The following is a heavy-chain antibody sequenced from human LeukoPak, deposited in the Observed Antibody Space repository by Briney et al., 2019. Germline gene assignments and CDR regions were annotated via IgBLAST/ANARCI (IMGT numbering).Heavy chain of an antibody. D-gene: IGHD3-10*01. CDR2: INTVGRPT. V-gene: IGHV3-74*01. CDR1: GFTLSSYW. J-gene: IGHJ4*02. CDR3: ARVLYGSGSFDY. Sequence: PGRSLRPSCALSGFTLSSYWMHWVRQAPGKGLVWVSRINTVGRPTTYADSVKGRFTISKDDAKNTLYLQMNSLRAEDTAVYYCARVLYGSGSFDYWGQGTLVTVSS.